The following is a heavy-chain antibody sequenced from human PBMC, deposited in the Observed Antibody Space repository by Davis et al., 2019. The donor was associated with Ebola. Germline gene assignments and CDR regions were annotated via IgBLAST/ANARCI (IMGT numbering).Heavy chain of an antibody. D-gene: IGHD5-12*01. CDR2: IYYSGST. V-gene: IGHV4-39*01. CDR1: GGSISSSSYY. CDR3: ARAKWRDSRLTLGY. J-gene: IGHJ4*02. Sequence: SETLSLTCTVSGGSISSSSYYWGWIRQPPGKGLEWIGSIYYSGSTYYNPSLKSRVTISVDTSKNQFSLKLSSVTAADTAVYYCARAKWRDSRLTLGYWGQGTLVTVSS.